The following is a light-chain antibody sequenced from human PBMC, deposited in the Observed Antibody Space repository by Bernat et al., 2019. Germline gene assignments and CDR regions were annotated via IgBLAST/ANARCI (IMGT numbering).Light chain of an antibody. V-gene: IGLV3-1*01. Sequence: SNELTQPPSVSVSPGQTASIVCSGYTVGDKYDSWYQQKAGQSPELVIYQDSQRPSGIPARFSGSASGNTATLTITGTQAVDEADYYCRACDGRTAVFGGGTALTVL. CDR1: TVGDKY. J-gene: IGLJ3*02. CDR2: QDS. CDR3: RACDGRTAV.